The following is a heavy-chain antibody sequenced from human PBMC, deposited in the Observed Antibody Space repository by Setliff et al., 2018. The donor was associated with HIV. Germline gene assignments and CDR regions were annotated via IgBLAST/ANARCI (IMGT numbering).Heavy chain of an antibody. J-gene: IGHJ4*02. V-gene: IGHV1-58*02. CDR2: IVVGSGNT. D-gene: IGHD6-6*01. CDR1: GFTFTSSA. CDR3: ARGKYSSSPPFDY. Sequence: SVKVSCKASGFTFTSSAMQWVRQARGQRLEWIGWIVVGSGNTNYAQKFQERVTITRDMSTSTAYMELSSLRSEDTAVYYCARGKYSSSPPFDYWGQGTLVTVSS.